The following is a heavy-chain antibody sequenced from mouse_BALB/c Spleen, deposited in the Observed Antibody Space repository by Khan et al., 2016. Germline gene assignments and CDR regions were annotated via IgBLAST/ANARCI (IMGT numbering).Heavy chain of an antibody. Sequence: QVQLQQPGPEVVRPGVSVKISCKGSGYTFTDYAMHWVKQSHAKSLEGIGVISNYNGNTNYNEKFKGKATRNVDKSSSTAYMELARLTPEDTAIYYSASSGGLRRRVYAMDYLGQGPSVPVSS. V-gene: IGHV1S137*01. CDR1: GYTFTDYA. D-gene: IGHD2-4*01. J-gene: IGHJ4*01. CDR2: ISNYNGNT. CDR3: ASSGGLRRRVYAMDY.